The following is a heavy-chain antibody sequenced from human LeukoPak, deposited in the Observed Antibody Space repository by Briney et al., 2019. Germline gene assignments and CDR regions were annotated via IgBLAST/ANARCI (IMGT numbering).Heavy chain of an antibody. J-gene: IGHJ4*02. CDR3: ARVRGDIVVVPDAIGTFDY. D-gene: IGHD2-2*02. CDR2: ISYDGSNK. CDR1: GFTFSSYA. Sequence: GGSLRLSCAASGFTFSSYAMHWVRQAPGKGLEWVAVISYDGSNKYYADSVKGRFTISRDNSKNTLYLQMNSLRAEDTAVYYCARVRGDIVVVPDAIGTFDYWGQGTLVTLSS. V-gene: IGHV3-30-3*01.